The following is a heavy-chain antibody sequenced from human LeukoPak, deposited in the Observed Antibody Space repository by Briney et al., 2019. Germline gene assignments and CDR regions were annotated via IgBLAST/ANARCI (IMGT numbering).Heavy chain of an antibody. J-gene: IGHJ4*02. D-gene: IGHD5-12*01. V-gene: IGHV4-31*03. CDR1: GGSISSGDYY. Sequence: SETLSLTCSVSGGSISSGDYYWRWIPEHPVKGLEWIVYVHYSGSTYYNPSLKSRVSISVSTSKNRFSMQLSSVTAADMAVYYCARVIGYDQLDYWGQGTLVTVSS. CDR2: VHYSGST. CDR3: ARVIGYDQLDY.